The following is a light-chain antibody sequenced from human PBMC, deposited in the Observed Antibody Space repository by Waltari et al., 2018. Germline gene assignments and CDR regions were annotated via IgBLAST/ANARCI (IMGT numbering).Light chain of an antibody. CDR2: GKN. Sequence: SSELTQDPAVSVALGQTVRITCQGDSLRTYYVSWFHQKPGQAPELVIYGKNNRPSGIPDRFSASSSGSTASLTIIGAQAEDEADYYCHSRDSSGDVLIGGGTKLTVV. V-gene: IGLV3-19*01. CDR1: SLRTYY. J-gene: IGLJ2*01. CDR3: HSRDSSGDVL.